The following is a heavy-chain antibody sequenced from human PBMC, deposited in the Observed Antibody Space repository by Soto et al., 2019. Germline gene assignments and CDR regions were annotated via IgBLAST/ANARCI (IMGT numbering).Heavy chain of an antibody. CDR2: ISYDGSNK. CDR1: GFTFISYG. Sequence: QVQLVESGGGVVQPGRSLRLSCAASGFTFISYGMHWVRQAPGKGLEWVAVISYDGSNKYYADSVKGRFTISRDNSKNTLYLQMNSLRAEDTAVYYCAKEGWFDPWGQGTLVTVSS. V-gene: IGHV3-30*18. J-gene: IGHJ5*02. CDR3: AKEGWFDP.